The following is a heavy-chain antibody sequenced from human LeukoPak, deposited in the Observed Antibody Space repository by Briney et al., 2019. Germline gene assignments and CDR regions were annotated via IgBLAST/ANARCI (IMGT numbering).Heavy chain of an antibody. CDR3: ARGDYPFDY. V-gene: IGHV4-4*07. CDR1: GGSISSYY. Sequence: PSETLSLTCTVSGGSISSYYWSWIRQPAGKGLEWIGRMYTSGSTKHNPSLKRRVTISVDTSKNQFSLKLSSVTAADTAVYYCARGDYPFDYWGQGTLVTVSS. J-gene: IGHJ4*02. D-gene: IGHD4-11*01. CDR2: MYTSGST.